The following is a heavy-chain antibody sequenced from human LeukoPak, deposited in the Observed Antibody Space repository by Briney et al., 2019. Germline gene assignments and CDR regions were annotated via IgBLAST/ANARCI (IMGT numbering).Heavy chain of an antibody. D-gene: IGHD6-6*01. V-gene: IGHV1-69*13. Sequence: ASVRVSCKASGGTFSSYAISWVRQAPGQGLEWMGGIIPIFGTANYAQKFQGRVTITADESTSTAYMELSRLRSDDTAVYYCARSEYSSSYFDYWGQGTLVTVSS. CDR2: IIPIFGTA. CDR1: GGTFSSYA. CDR3: ARSEYSSSYFDY. J-gene: IGHJ4*02.